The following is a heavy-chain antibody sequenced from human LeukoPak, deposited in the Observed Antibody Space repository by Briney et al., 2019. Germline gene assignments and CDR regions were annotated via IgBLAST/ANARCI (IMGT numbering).Heavy chain of an antibody. D-gene: IGHD6-19*01. Sequence: SETLSLTCTVSGGSISSYYWSWIRQPPGKGLEWIGSIYYSGSTYYNPSLKSRVTISVDTSKNQFSLKLSSVTAADTAVYYRARGGGGIAVAGSFDYWGQGTLVTVSS. CDR3: ARGGGGIAVAGSFDY. V-gene: IGHV4-39*07. CDR2: IYYSGST. J-gene: IGHJ4*02. CDR1: GGSISSYY.